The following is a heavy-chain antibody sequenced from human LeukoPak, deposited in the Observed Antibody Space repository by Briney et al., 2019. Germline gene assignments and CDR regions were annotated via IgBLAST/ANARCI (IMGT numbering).Heavy chain of an antibody. CDR2: IYYSGST. V-gene: IGHV4-39*01. D-gene: IGHD3-3*01. Sequence: PSETLSLTCTVSGGSTSSSSYYWGWIRQPPGKGLEWIGSIYYSGSTYYNPSLKSRVTISVDTSKNQFSLKLSSVTAADTAVYYCARLTIFGVVIAYYFDYWGQGTLVTVSS. CDR1: GGSTSSSSYY. J-gene: IGHJ4*02. CDR3: ARLTIFGVVIAYYFDY.